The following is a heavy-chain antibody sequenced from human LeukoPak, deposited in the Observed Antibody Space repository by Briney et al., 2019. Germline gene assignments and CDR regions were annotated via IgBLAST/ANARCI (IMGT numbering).Heavy chain of an antibody. CDR1: RYTFSSSD. CDR3: ARDSYSSSWYPNWFDP. J-gene: IGHJ5*02. CDR2: MSPTSGNT. D-gene: IGHD6-13*01. V-gene: IGHV1-8*01. Sequence: ASVKVSCKASRYTFSSSDINWVRQAAGQGFEWMGWMSPTSGNTGYAQNFQGRVTMTRDTSISTAYMELTSLRSEDTAVYYCARDSYSSSWYPNWFDPWGQGTLVTVSS.